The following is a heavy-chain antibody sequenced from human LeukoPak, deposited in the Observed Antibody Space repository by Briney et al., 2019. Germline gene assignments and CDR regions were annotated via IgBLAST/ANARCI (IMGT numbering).Heavy chain of an antibody. V-gene: IGHV3-30*02. J-gene: IGHJ4*02. CDR3: AKEAYGSGTYFKGGRPYYFDY. D-gene: IGHD3-10*01. Sequence: PGGSLRLSCAASGFSFRNYGMDWVRQAPGKGLEWVAFIRFDGSNKYYADSVKGRFTISRDNSKNTLYLQMNTLRPEDTSVYYCAKEAYGSGTYFKGGRPYYFDYWGQGTLVTVSS. CDR1: GFSFRNYG. CDR2: IRFDGSNK.